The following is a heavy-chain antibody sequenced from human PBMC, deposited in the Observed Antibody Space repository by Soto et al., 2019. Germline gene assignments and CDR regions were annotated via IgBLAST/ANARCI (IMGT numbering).Heavy chain of an antibody. J-gene: IGHJ4*02. V-gene: IGHV3-23*01. Sequence: EVQVLESGGGLVQPGGSLRLSCAASGCTFSNYAMSWVRQAPGKGLEWVSTISGSGRSTYYVDSVEGRLTISRDNSKNTLTLQMNSLRAEDTAVHYCAKSHSAVTAGPPFDYWGQGTLVTVSS. D-gene: IGHD2-21*02. CDR1: GCTFSNYA. CDR3: AKSHSAVTAGPPFDY. CDR2: ISGSGRST.